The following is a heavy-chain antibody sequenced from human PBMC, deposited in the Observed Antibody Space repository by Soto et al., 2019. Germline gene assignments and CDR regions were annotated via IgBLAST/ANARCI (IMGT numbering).Heavy chain of an antibody. J-gene: IGHJ4*02. Sequence: PSETLSLTCSVSGASISSSSYLWAWFRQPPGKRLEWIGSFYHTVSTYYHPSLKSRVTLSADMSMNQFSLKLTSVTAADTAVYYGARRSDLYGAYYDVWGQGALVT. V-gene: IGHV4-39*01. D-gene: IGHD4-17*01. CDR1: GASISSSSYL. CDR3: ARRSDLYGAYYDV. CDR2: FYHTVST.